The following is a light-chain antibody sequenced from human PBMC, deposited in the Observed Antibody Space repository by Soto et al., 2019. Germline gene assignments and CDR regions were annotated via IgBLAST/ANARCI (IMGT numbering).Light chain of an antibody. CDR1: QSVSSY. CDR3: QQLSNWPPLP. V-gene: IGKV3-11*01. Sequence: VTDSRGSLSLTAREIATRSSSLSQSVSSYLAWYQQKTGQAPRLLIYDASNRATGIPARFSGSGSGTDFTLPISSLEPEHFAVYYCQQLSNWPPLPSGQGLRLEIK. CDR2: DAS. J-gene: IGKJ5*01.